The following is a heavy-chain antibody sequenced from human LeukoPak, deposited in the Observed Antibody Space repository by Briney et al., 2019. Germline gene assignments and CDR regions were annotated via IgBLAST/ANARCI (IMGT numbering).Heavy chain of an antibody. CDR2: IYYSGST. D-gene: IGHD3-3*01. J-gene: IGHJ6*02. Sequence: SETLSLTCTVSGGSISSSSYYWGWIRQPPGKGLEWIGSIYYSGSTYYNPSLKSRVTISVDTSKNQFSLKLSSVTAADTAVYYCAKGDPEFTIFGGSQYYYYYYGMDVWGQGTTVTVSS. CDR3: AKGDPEFTIFGGSQYYYYYYGMDV. CDR1: GGSISSSSYY. V-gene: IGHV4-39*01.